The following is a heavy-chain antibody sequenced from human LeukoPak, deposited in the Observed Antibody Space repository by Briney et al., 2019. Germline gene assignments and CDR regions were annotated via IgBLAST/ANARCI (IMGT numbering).Heavy chain of an antibody. V-gene: IGHV3-30*18. D-gene: IGHD6-6*01. CDR3: AKIDGVDSSSLDY. J-gene: IGHJ4*02. CDR2: ISYDGSNK. CDR1: EFTFSSYG. Sequence: GRSLRLSCAASEFTFSSYGMHWVRQAPGKGLEWVAVISYDGSNKYYADSVKGRFTISRDNSKNTLYLQMNSLRAEDTAVYYCAKIDGVDSSSLDYWGQGTLVTASS.